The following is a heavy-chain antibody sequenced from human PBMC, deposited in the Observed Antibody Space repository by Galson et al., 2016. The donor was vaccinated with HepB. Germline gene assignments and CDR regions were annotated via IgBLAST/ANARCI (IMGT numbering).Heavy chain of an antibody. Sequence: SLRLSCAASGFPFSNYAMNWVRQAPGKGLEWVSTISGSDGSTYYADSVQGRFTISRDNSKNTLYLQMNSLRAEDTAVYYCATGTLPTLIVVLITSGSGGYYFDNWGQGTLVTVSS. CDR1: GFPFSNYA. CDR2: ISGSDGST. J-gene: IGHJ4*02. D-gene: IGHD3-22*01. V-gene: IGHV3-23*01. CDR3: ATGTLPTLIVVLITSGSGGYYFDN.